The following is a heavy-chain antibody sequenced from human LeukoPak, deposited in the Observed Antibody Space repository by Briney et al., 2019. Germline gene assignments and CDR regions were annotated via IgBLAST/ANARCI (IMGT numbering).Heavy chain of an antibody. Sequence: ASVKVSCKASGGTFSSYAISWVRQAPGQELEWMGGIIPIFGTANYAQKFQGRVTITADESTSTAYMELSSLRSEDTAVYYCARLYYYDSSGYDDYWGQGTLVTVSS. CDR3: ARLYYYDSSGYDDY. CDR2: IIPIFGTA. J-gene: IGHJ4*02. V-gene: IGHV1-69*13. D-gene: IGHD3-22*01. CDR1: GGTFSSYA.